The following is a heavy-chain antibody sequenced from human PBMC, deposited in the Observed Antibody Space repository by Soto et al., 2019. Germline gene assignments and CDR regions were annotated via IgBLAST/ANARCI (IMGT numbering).Heavy chain of an antibody. J-gene: IGHJ4*02. Sequence: EVQLVESGGGLVQPGGSPRLSCAASGFTFSSYSMNWVRQAPGKGLEWVSYISSSSSYTNYADSVKGRFTISRDNAKNSLYLQMNSLRAEDTAVYYCARVGTGTTTQDYFDYWGQGTLVTVSS. CDR3: ARVGTGTTTQDYFDY. V-gene: IGHV3-48*04. CDR2: ISSSSSYT. D-gene: IGHD1-7*01. CDR1: GFTFSSYS.